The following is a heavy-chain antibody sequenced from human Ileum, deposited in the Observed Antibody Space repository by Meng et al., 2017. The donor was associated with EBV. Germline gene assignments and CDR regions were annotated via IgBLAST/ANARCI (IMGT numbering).Heavy chain of an antibody. CDR2: IYHTGST. J-gene: IGHJ5*02. CDR1: GGSITSYSYS. D-gene: IGHD2-21*02. CDR3: ARRDTAWFDP. Sequence: QLHLQESDPGLVEPSETLSHTCSVSGGSITSYSYSWGWIRQPQGKGLEWIATIYHTGSTYYNPSLKSRVTISVDTSKNEFSLKVTSVTAADTALYYCARRDTAWFDPWGRGTLVTVSS. V-gene: IGHV4-39*01.